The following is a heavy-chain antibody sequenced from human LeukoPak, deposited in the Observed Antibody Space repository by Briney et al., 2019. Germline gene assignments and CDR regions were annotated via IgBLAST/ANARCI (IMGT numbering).Heavy chain of an antibody. CDR3: ARLIRWDRYDTSGFDY. J-gene: IGHJ4*02. CDR2: TYPGDSDT. CDR1: GYSFTNYW. V-gene: IGHV5-51*01. Sequence: GESLKISCKGSGYSFTNYWIGWVRQMPGKGLAWMGITYPGDSDTRYSPSFQGQVTISADKSISTAYLQWSSLKASDTAMYHCARLIRWDRYDTSGFDYWGQGTLVTVSS. D-gene: IGHD3-22*01.